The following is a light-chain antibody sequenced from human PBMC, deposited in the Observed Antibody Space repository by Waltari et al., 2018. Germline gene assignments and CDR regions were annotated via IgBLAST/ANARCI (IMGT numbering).Light chain of an antibody. CDR3: QKYDRLPAT. Sequence: RNCLSCDQPTPGEATWRFIYVASTRANGIPDRFSGSGSGTDFSLTISRLEPEDFAVYYCQKYDRLPATFGQGTKVEIK. CDR2: VAS. V-gene: IGKV3-20*01. CDR1: RNC. J-gene: IGKJ1*01.